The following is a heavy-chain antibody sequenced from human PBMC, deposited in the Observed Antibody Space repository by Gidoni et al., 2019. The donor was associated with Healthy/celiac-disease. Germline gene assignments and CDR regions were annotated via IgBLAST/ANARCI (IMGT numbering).Heavy chain of an antibody. CDR1: GGSTSSSSYY. CDR2: IYYSGST. V-gene: IGHV4-39*01. J-gene: IGHJ3*02. Sequence: QLQLQESGPGLVKPSETLSLTCTVSGGSTSSSSYYWGWIRQPPGKGLEWIGSIYYSGSTYYNPSLKSRVTISVDTSKNQFSLKLSSVTAADTAVYYCARTEMATIGAFDIWGQGTMVTVSS. D-gene: IGHD5-12*01. CDR3: ARTEMATIGAFDI.